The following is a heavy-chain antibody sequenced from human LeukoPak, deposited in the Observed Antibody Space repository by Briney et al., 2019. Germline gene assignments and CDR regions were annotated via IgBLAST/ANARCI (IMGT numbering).Heavy chain of an antibody. D-gene: IGHD6-19*01. CDR2: ISGSGGST. CDR1: GFTFSSYA. Sequence: GGSLRLSCAASGFTFSSYAMTWVRQAPGKGLEWVSAISGSGGSTYYADSVKGRFTISRDNSKNTLYLQMNSLRAEDTAVYYCAKAPSSRGWYFDAFDIWGQGTMVTVSS. CDR3: AKAPSSRGWYFDAFDI. J-gene: IGHJ3*02. V-gene: IGHV3-23*01.